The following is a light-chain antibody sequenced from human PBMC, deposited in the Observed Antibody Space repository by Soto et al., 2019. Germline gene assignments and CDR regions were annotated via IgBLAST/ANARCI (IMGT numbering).Light chain of an antibody. Sequence: EVVLTQSPGTLSLSPGERATLSCRASQSVSNNYFAWYQQKPGQAPRLLIFGSSDRATGIPDRFSGSGSGTDFTLTISRLEPEDFAVYYCPQYGSSPPYTFGQGTTLEIK. V-gene: IGKV3-20*01. CDR1: QSVSNNY. J-gene: IGKJ2*01. CDR2: GSS. CDR3: PQYGSSPPYT.